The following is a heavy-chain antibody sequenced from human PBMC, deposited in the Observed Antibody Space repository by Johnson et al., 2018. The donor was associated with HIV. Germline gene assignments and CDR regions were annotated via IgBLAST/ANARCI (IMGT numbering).Heavy chain of an antibody. CDR1: GFAFSNFG. CDR2: TSYDGSNK. J-gene: IGHJ3*02. D-gene: IGHD6-19*01. CDR3: AKEGVAGADSFDI. Sequence: QVQLVESGGGVVQPGRSLRLSCAASGFAFSNFGMHWVRQAPGKGLEWVAVTSYDGSNKYYADSVKGRFPISRDNSKNTLYRKMNSRRAEDTAVYYCAKEGVAGADSFDIWGQGTMVTVSS. V-gene: IGHV3-30*18.